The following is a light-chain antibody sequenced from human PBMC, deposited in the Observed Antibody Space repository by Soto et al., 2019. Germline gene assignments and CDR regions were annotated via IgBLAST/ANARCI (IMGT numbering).Light chain of an antibody. CDR2: DAS. Sequence: EIVLTQSPATLSLSPGERATLSCRASESVSNYLAWYQQKPGQAPRLLIYDASNRATGIPTRFSGSGSGTDFSVTISSLEPEDFAVYFYQQRSSSWLTFGGGTRVEIK. CDR3: QQRSSSWLT. J-gene: IGKJ4*01. V-gene: IGKV3-11*01. CDR1: ESVSNY.